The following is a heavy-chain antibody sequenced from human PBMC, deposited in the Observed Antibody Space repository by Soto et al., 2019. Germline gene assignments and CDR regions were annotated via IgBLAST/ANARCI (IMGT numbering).Heavy chain of an antibody. CDR1: GGSISSSSFY. CDR2: INYSGST. Sequence: SETLSLTCTVSGGSISSSSFYWGWIRQPPGKGLQWIGAINYSGSTYYNPSLKSRVTISVDTSKSQFSLDLSSVTAADTALYFCARQSGSYGLYFYGLDVWGQGTTGTVS. V-gene: IGHV4-39*01. D-gene: IGHD1-26*01. CDR3: ARQSGSYGLYFYGLDV. J-gene: IGHJ6*02.